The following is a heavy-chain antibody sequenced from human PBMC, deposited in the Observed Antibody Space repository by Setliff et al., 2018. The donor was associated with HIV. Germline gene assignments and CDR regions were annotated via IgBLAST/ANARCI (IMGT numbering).Heavy chain of an antibody. D-gene: IGHD3-3*01. CDR3: ARRLQFLEFLHGVGGLDV. CDR1: GYSISSGYH. V-gene: IGHV4-38-2*01. J-gene: IGHJ6*02. Sequence: SETLSLTCAVSGYSISSGYHWGWIRQPPGMGLEWIGSIYHSGSTYYNPSLKSRVTISVDTSKNQFSLKLSSVTAADRAVYYCARRLQFLEFLHGVGGLDVWGQGTTVTVSS. CDR2: IYHSGST.